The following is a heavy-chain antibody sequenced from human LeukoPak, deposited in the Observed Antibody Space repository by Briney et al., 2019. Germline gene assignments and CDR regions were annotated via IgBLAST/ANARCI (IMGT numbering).Heavy chain of an antibody. CDR1: GGTFSSYA. V-gene: IGHV1-69*13. J-gene: IGHJ2*01. D-gene: IGHD1-26*01. Sequence: ASVKVSCKASGGTFSSYAISWVRQAPGQGLEWMGGIIPIFGTANYAQKFQGRVTITADESTSTAYMELSSLRSEDTAVYYCARGPVGDWLWYFDLWGRGTLVTVSS. CDR3: ARGPVGDWLWYFDL. CDR2: IIPIFGTA.